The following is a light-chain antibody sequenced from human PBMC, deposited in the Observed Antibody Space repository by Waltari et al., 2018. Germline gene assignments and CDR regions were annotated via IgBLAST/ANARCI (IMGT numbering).Light chain of an antibody. CDR3: SAYTRSGTYV. J-gene: IGLJ1*01. V-gene: IGLV2-14*03. CDR1: SRDGGGSKP. Sequence: QSALTQAASVSGSPGQSTTISCPGTSRDGGGSKPVSCFQQLPGKAPKLLIYDVTNRPSGVSNRFSGSKSGNTASLTISGLQAEDEADYYCSAYTRSGTYVFGTGTKVTVL. CDR2: DVT.